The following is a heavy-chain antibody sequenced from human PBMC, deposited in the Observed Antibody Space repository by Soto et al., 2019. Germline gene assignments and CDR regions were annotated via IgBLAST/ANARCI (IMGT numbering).Heavy chain of an antibody. CDR1: GYTFTSYG. D-gene: IGHD6-13*01. J-gene: IGHJ4*02. CDR2: ISGYNGDT. CDR3: ARAPQTVAGAGIWY. V-gene: IGHV1-18*01. Sequence: SSVKVSCKASGYTFTSYGISWVRQAPGQGLEWMGWISGYNGDTNYAQKYQGRVTMTTDTSTSTAYMELRSLRSDDTAVYYCARAPQTVAGAGIWYWGQGTLVTVSS.